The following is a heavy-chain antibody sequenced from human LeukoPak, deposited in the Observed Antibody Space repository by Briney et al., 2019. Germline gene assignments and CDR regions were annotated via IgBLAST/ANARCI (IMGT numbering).Heavy chain of an antibody. D-gene: IGHD3-22*01. CDR3: AKSPSMIVVVMTYYFDY. CDR1: GFTFSSYA. J-gene: IGHJ4*02. V-gene: IGHV3-23*01. CDR2: ISGSGGST. Sequence: GGSLRLSCAASGFTFSSYAMSWVRQAPGKGLEWVSAISGSGGSTYYADSVKGRFTISRDNSKNTLYLQMNSLRAEDTAVYYCAKSPSMIVVVMTYYFDYWGQGTLVTVSS.